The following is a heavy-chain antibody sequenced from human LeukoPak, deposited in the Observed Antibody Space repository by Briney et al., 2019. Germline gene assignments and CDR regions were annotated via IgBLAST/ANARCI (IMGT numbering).Heavy chain of an antibody. CDR1: GYTSTSYG. J-gene: IGHJ4*02. Sequence: EASVKVSCKASGYTSTSYGISWVRQAPGQGLEWMGWISAYNGNTNYAQKLQGRVTMTTDTSTSTAYMELRSLRSDDTAVYYCARDRRYLGLDYWGQGTLVTVSS. CDR2: ISAYNGNT. V-gene: IGHV1-18*01. D-gene: IGHD1-14*01. CDR3: ARDRRYLGLDY.